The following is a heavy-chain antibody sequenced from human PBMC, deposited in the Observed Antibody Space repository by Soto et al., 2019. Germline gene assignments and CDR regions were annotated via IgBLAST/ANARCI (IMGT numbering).Heavy chain of an antibody. Sequence: SVKVSCKASGYTFTSYYMHWARQAPGQGLEWMGIINPSGGSTSYAQKFQGRVTMTRDTSTSTVYMELSSLRSEDTAVYYCARKQDVDTAMVINNGMDVWGQGTTVTVSS. CDR3: ARKQDVDTAMVINNGMDV. J-gene: IGHJ6*02. CDR1: GYTFTSYY. D-gene: IGHD5-18*01. V-gene: IGHV1-46*01. CDR2: INPSGGST.